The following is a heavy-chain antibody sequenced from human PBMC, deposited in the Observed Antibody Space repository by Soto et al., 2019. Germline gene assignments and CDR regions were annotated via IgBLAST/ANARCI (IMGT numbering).Heavy chain of an antibody. V-gene: IGHV3-48*01. CDR3: AILWFGELLYPLAGTAFDI. CDR1: GFTFSSYS. Sequence: PGGSLRLSCAASGFTFSSYSMNWVRQAPGKGLEWVSYISSSSSTIYYADSVKGRFTISRDNAKNSLYLQMNSLRAEDTAVYYCAILWFGELLYPLAGTAFDIWGQGTMVTVSS. D-gene: IGHD3-10*01. J-gene: IGHJ3*02. CDR2: ISSSSSTI.